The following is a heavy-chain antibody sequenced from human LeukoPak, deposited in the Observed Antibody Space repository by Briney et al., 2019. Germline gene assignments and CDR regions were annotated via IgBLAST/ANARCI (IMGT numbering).Heavy chain of an antibody. D-gene: IGHD2-2*01. CDR1: GGSISSYY. Sequence: SETLSLTCTVSGGSISSYYWSWIRQPAGKGPEWIGRIYTSGSTNYNPSLKSRVTMSVDTSKNQFFLKLSSVTAADTAVYYCARYCSSTSCYPVMDVWGKGTTVTVSS. V-gene: IGHV4-4*07. J-gene: IGHJ6*03. CDR2: IYTSGST. CDR3: ARYCSSTSCYPVMDV.